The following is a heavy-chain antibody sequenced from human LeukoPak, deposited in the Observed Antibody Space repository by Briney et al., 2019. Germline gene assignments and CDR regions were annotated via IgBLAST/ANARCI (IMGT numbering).Heavy chain of an antibody. CDR3: ARADYYGLSNWFDP. J-gene: IGHJ5*02. CDR1: GYTFTGYY. CDR2: INPNSGGT. V-gene: IGHV1-2*02. Sequence: ASVKVSCKASGYTFTGYYMHWVRQAPGQGLEWMGWINPNSGGTNYAQKFRGRVTMTRDTSISTAYMELSRLRSDDTAVYYCARADYYGLSNWFDPWGQGTLVTVSS. D-gene: IGHD3-10*01.